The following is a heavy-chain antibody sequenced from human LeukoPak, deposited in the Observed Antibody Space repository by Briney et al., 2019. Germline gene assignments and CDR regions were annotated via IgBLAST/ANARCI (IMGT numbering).Heavy chain of an antibody. CDR1: GGSISSGGYY. CDR3: ARVKGDYVWTVDY. V-gene: IGHV4-31*03. J-gene: IGHJ4*02. CDR2: IYYSGST. D-gene: IGHD3-16*01. Sequence: SETLSLTCTVSGGSISSGGYYWRWIRQHPGKGLEWIGYIYYSGSTYYNPSLKSRVTISVDTSKNQFSLKLSSVTAADTAVYYCARVKGDYVWTVDYWGQGTLVTVSS.